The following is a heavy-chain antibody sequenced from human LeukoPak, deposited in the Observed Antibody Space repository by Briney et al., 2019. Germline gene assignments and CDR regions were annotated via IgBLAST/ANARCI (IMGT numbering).Heavy chain of an antibody. CDR3: AKDKYDSSGYRARAFDI. Sequence: GGSLRLSCAASGFTFSSYSMNWVRQAPGKGLEWVSSISSSSSYIYYADSVRGRFTISRDNAKNSLYLQMNSLRAEDTALYYCAKDKYDSSGYRARAFDIWGQGTMVTVSS. CDR1: GFTFSSYS. CDR2: ISSSSSYI. D-gene: IGHD3-22*01. V-gene: IGHV3-21*04. J-gene: IGHJ3*02.